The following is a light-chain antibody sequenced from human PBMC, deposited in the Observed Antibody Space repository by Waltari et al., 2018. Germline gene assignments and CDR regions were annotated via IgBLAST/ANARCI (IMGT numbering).Light chain of an antibody. CDR2: RNN. Sequence: SVLTQPPSASGTPGQTVTISCSGGDSNIARNSVNWYQKFPGAAPKLLIFRNNQRPSGVPDRFSGSKSGTAASLAISGLHSEDESDYFCAAWDDSRNGWVFGEGTRVAVL. CDR1: DSNIARNS. V-gene: IGLV1-44*01. J-gene: IGLJ3*02. CDR3: AAWDDSRNGWV.